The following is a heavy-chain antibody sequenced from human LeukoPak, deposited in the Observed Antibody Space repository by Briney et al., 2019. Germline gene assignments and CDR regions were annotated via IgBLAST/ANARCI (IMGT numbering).Heavy chain of an antibody. D-gene: IGHD3-10*01. Sequence: PGGSLRLSCAASGLTFSSYGMHWVRQAPGKGLEWVAVISYDGSNKYYADSVKGRFTISRDNSKNTLHLQMNSMRAEDTAVYCGAKDLSVWFGELDPWGGETLLTVPS. CDR3: AKDLSVWFGELDP. CDR2: ISYDGSNK. CDR1: GLTFSSYG. V-gene: IGHV3-30*18. J-gene: IGHJ5*02.